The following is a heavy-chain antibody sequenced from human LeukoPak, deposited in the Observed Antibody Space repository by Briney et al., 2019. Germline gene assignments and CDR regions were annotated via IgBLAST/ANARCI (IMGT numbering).Heavy chain of an antibody. V-gene: IGHV3-53*01. CDR1: GFTVSSNY. Sequence: GGSLRLSCAASGFTVSSNYMSWVRQAPGKGLEWVSVIYSGGSTYYADSVKGRFTISRDNAKNSLYLQMNSLRAEDTAVYYCARDTYYDILTGYGYWGQGTLVTVSS. CDR3: ARDTYYDILTGYGY. J-gene: IGHJ4*02. D-gene: IGHD3-9*01. CDR2: IYSGGST.